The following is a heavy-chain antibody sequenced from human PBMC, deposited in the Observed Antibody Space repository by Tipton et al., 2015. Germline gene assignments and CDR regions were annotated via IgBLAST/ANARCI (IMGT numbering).Heavy chain of an antibody. CDR2: IYYSGST. J-gene: IGHJ5*02. CDR1: GGSISSSSYY. Sequence: TLSLTCTVSGGSISSSSYYWGWIRQPPGKGLEWIGYIYYSGSTNYNPSLKSRVTISVDTSKNQFSLKLSSVTAADTAVYYCARRSTASGPPGRFDPWGQGTLVTVSS. D-gene: IGHD5-12*01. CDR3: ARRSTASGPPGRFDP. V-gene: IGHV4-61*05.